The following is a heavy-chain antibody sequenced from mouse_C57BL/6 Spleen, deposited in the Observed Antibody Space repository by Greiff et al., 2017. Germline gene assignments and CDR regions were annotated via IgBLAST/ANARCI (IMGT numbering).Heavy chain of an antibody. CDR1: GYTFTSYW. D-gene: IGHD1-1*01. Sequence: QVQLQQPGAELVKPGASVKLSCKASGYTFTSYWMHWVKQRPGQGLEWIGMIHPNSGSTNYNEKFKSKATLTVDKSSSTAYMQLSSLTSGDSAVYYCARSPYYGSTGNYFDYWGQGTTLTVSS. V-gene: IGHV1-64*01. J-gene: IGHJ2*01. CDR2: IHPNSGST. CDR3: ARSPYYGSTGNYFDY.